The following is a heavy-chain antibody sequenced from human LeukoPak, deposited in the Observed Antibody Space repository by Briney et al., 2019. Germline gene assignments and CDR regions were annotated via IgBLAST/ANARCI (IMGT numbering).Heavy chain of an antibody. CDR3: ARDSSYHYGSGSLAY. D-gene: IGHD3-10*01. Sequence: ASVKVSCKASGYTFTSYGISWVRQAPGQGLEWMGWISAYNGNTNYAQKLQGRVTMTTDTSTSTAYMELRSLRSDDTAVYYCARDSSYHYGSGSLAYWGQGTLVTVSS. CDR1: GYTFTSYG. J-gene: IGHJ4*02. CDR2: ISAYNGNT. V-gene: IGHV1-18*01.